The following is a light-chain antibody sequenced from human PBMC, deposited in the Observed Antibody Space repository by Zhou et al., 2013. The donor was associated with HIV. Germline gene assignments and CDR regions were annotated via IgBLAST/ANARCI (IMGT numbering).Light chain of an antibody. J-gene: IGKJ5*01. CDR3: QQYGRSPVT. CDR2: GAS. V-gene: IGKV3-15*01. CDR1: QSVSTN. Sequence: VMTQSPATLSVSPGERATLSCRASQSVSTNLAWYQQRPGQAPRLLLYGASTRATGIPARFSGSGSGTEFTLTISRLEPEDFAVYYCQQYGRSPVTFGQGTRLEIK.